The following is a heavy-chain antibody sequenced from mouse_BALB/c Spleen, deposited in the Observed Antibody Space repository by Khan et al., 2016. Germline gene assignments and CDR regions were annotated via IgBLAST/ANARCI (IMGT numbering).Heavy chain of an antibody. Sequence: EVKLLESGGGLVQPGGSLNLSCAASGFDFSRYWMSWARQAPGKGQEWIGEINPGSSTINYTPSLKDKFIISRDNAKNTLYLQMSKVRSEDTARYYCGRSSHYALDYWGQGTSVTVSS. CDR1: GFDFSRYW. CDR3: GRSSHYALDY. J-gene: IGHJ4*01. CDR2: INPGSSTI. D-gene: IGHD1-1*01. V-gene: IGHV4-2*02.